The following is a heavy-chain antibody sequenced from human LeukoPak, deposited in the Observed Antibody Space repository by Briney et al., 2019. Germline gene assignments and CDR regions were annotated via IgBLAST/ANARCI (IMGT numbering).Heavy chain of an antibody. Sequence: PGGSLRLSCEASGFTFSSYAMSWVRQAPGKGLEWVSGISGSGGSTYYADSVKGRFTISRDNSKNTLYLQMNSLRAEDTAVYYCTKDRGGWPRYFDYWGQGTLVSVSS. CDR1: GFTFSSYA. D-gene: IGHD3-10*01. CDR3: TKDRGGWPRYFDY. J-gene: IGHJ4*02. CDR2: ISGSGGST. V-gene: IGHV3-23*01.